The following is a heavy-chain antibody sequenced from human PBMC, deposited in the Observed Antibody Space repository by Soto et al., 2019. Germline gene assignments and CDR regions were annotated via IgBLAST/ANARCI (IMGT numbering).Heavy chain of an antibody. J-gene: IGHJ3*01. CDR3: ARGDRGAFDL. D-gene: IGHD2-21*02. Sequence: EVQLVESEGDLVQPGGSLRLSCAASGFTFSYYWMHWVRQAPGQGLVWVSRIHSDGSSTTYADSVKGRFTISRDNAKNTLYLQMNSLRAEDTAVYYCARGDRGAFDLWGQGTMVTVSS. CDR1: GFTFSYYW. CDR2: IHSDGSST. V-gene: IGHV3-74*01.